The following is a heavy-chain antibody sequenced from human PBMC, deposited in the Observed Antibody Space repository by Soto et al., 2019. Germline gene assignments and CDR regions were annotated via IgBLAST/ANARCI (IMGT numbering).Heavy chain of an antibody. CDR3: ARSPDRSGYYPRRYYYGMDV. CDR2: IYHSGST. V-gene: IGHV4-4*02. D-gene: IGHD3-22*01. J-gene: IGHJ6*02. Sequence: QVQLQESGPGLVKPSGTLSLTCAVSGGSISSSNWWSWVRQPPGKGLEWIGEIYHSGSTNYNPSRHIRVTISVDKSKNQFSLKLSSVTAADTAVYYWARSPDRSGYYPRRYYYGMDVWGQGTTVTVSS. CDR1: GGSISSSNW.